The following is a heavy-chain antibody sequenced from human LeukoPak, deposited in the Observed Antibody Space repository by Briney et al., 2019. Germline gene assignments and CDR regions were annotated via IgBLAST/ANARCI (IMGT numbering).Heavy chain of an antibody. Sequence: SVKVSCKASGYTFTSYGISWVRQAPGQGLEWMGGIIPIFGTANYAQKLQGRVTITADESTSTAYMELSSLRSEDTAVYYCASYDSSGYYTSLDAFDIWGQGTLVTVSS. CDR2: IIPIFGTA. CDR1: GYTFTSYG. V-gene: IGHV1-69*13. J-gene: IGHJ3*02. CDR3: ASYDSSGYYTSLDAFDI. D-gene: IGHD3-22*01.